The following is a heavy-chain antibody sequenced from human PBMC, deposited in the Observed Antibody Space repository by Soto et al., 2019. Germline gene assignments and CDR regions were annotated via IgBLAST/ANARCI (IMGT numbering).Heavy chain of an antibody. CDR3: TTVKYGENYVGLNTHYYYGMDV. D-gene: IGHD3-10*02. Sequence: PSETLSLTCTVSGGSVSSGSYYWIWMRQPPGKGLEGVGDIYYSGRANYNPSLKSRATISVDTPMNQLSLKLSSVTAADTPVYLCTTVKYGENYVGLNTHYYYGMDVWGQGTTVTVSS. CDR2: IYYSGRA. V-gene: IGHV4-61*01. CDR1: GGSVSSGSYY. J-gene: IGHJ6*02.